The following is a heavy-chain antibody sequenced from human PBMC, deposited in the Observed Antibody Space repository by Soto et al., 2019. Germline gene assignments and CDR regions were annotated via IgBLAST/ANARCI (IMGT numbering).Heavy chain of an antibody. CDR1: GFTFSGFG. CDR3: AFGNLSYYFDY. J-gene: IGHJ4*02. V-gene: IGHV3-33*01. Sequence: SLRLSCGASGFTFSGFGMHWVRQAPGKGLEWVAIIWYDGSDKYYADSVRGRFTISRDNSKNTLSLQMNSLRAEDTAVYHCAFGNLSYYFDYWGQGTPVTVSS. D-gene: IGHD3-16*01. CDR2: IWYDGSDK.